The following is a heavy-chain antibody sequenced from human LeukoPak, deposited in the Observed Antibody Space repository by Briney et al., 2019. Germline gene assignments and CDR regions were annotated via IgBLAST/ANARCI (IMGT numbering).Heavy chain of an antibody. CDR3: ARHNYHDSGGHLGDKAFDI. J-gene: IGHJ3*02. CDR1: GGYINGHY. V-gene: IGHV4-59*08. CDR2: IYYSGPT. Sequence: SETLSLTCRDSGGYINGHYWSWIRQPPGEGLEWGGYIYYSGPTSYNPSLESRVTMSVDTSNNQFSLRLNSVTDADTAVYFCARHNYHDSGGHLGDKAFDIWGQGTMVTVSS. D-gene: IGHD3-22*01.